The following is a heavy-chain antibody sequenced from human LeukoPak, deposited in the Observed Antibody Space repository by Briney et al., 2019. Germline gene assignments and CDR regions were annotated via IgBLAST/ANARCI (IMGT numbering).Heavy chain of an antibody. CDR3: ARDGATVSFDY. CDR1: GFTFSDYY. J-gene: IGHJ4*02. Sequence: GGSLRLSCAASGFTFSDYYMSWIRQAPGKGLEWVSVIYSGGSTYYADSVKGRFTISRDNSKNTLYLQMNSLRAEDTAVYYCARDGATVSFDYWGQGTLVTVSS. CDR2: IYSGGST. D-gene: IGHD4-17*01. V-gene: IGHV3-66*01.